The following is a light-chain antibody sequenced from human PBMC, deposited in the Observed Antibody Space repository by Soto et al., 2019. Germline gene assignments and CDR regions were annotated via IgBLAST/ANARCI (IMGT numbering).Light chain of an antibody. CDR2: DAS. V-gene: IGKV3-11*01. CDR3: QQRRSWPPTIT. CDR1: QSVSTY. J-gene: IGKJ5*01. Sequence: EIVLTQSPATLSLFAGERATLSSRASQSVSTYLAWYQQRPGQAPRLLIYDASYRATDIPPRFSGSGSGSDFTLTISSLEPEDFAVYYCQQRRSWPPTITFGQGTRLEIK.